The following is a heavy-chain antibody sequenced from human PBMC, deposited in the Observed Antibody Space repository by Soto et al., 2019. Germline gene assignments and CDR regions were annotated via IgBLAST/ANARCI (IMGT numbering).Heavy chain of an antibody. CDR1: GFTFSSYG. CDR3: ARDTLQVVPEYFQQ. Sequence: GGSLRLSCAASGFTFSSYGMHWVRQAPGKGLEWVAVISYDGSNKYYADSVKGRFTISRDNSKNTLYLQMDSLRDEDTAVYYCARDTLQVVPEYFQQWGQGTLVTVSS. V-gene: IGHV3-30*03. D-gene: IGHD6-13*01. J-gene: IGHJ1*01. CDR2: ISYDGSNK.